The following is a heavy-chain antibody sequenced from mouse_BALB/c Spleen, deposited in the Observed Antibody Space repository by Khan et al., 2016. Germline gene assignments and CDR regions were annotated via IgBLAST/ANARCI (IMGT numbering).Heavy chain of an antibody. CDR1: GYAFSSYW. J-gene: IGHJ2*01. V-gene: IGHV1-80*01. CDR3: ARGVGPDY. CDR2: IYPGDGAT. D-gene: IGHD4-1*01. Sequence: QVQLQQSGAELVRPGSSVKISCKASGYAFSSYWMNWVKQRPGQGLEWIGQIYPGDGATNYNGKFKGKATLTADKSSSTAYMQLSSLTSENSAVYICARGVGPDYWGQGTTLTVSS.